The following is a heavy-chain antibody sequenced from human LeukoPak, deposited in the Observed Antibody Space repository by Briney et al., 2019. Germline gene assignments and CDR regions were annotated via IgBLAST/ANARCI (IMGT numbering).Heavy chain of an antibody. CDR2: ISGSGGST. J-gene: IGHJ5*02. D-gene: IGHD2-21*02. CDR3: AKDLSSVVVTATNWFDP. V-gene: IGHV3-23*01. Sequence: PGGSLRLSCAASGFTFSSYAMSWVRQAPGKGLEWVSAISGSGGSTYYADSVKGRFTISRDNSKNTLYLQMNSLRAEDTAVYYCAKDLSSVVVTATNWFDPWGQGTLVTVSS. CDR1: GFTFSSYA.